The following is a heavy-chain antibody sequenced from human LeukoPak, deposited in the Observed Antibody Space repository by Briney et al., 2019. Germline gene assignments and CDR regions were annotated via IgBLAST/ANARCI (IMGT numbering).Heavy chain of an antibody. CDR2: IIPIFGTA. D-gene: IGHD3-22*01. V-gene: IGHV1-69*06. J-gene: IGHJ4*02. CDR1: GGTFSSYA. CDR3: ARYYYDSSGFSQTFFDY. Sequence: SVKVSCKASGGTFSSYAISWVRQAPGQGLEWMGGIIPIFGTANYAQKFQGRVTITADKSTNTAYMEVSSLRSEDTAVYYCARYYYDSSGFSQTFFDYWGQGTLVTVSS.